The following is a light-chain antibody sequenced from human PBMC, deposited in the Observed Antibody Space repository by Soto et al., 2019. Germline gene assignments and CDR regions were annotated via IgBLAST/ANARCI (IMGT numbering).Light chain of an antibody. J-gene: IGLJ1*01. Sequence: QSGLTQPASVSGAPGQSITISCTGTSSDVGLYDYVSWYQQHPGKAPQLMIYAVSNRPSGVSNRFSASKSGNTASLFISVLQAEDEADYYCSSYTSDSSYVFGSGTKVTV. CDR3: SSYTSDSSYV. V-gene: IGLV2-14*01. CDR1: SSDVGLYDY. CDR2: AVS.